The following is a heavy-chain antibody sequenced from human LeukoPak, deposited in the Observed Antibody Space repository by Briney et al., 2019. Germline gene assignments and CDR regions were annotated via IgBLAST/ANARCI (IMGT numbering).Heavy chain of an antibody. CDR3: ARGRRSSGYYYAFDY. CDR2: INHSGST. J-gene: IGHJ4*02. D-gene: IGHD3-22*01. CDR1: GGSFSGYY. Sequence: SETLSLTCAVDGGSFSGYYWSWIRQPPGKGLEWIGEINHSGSTNYDPSLKSRVTISVDTSKNQFSLKLSSVTAADTAVYYCARGRRSSGYYYAFDYWGQGTLVTVSS. V-gene: IGHV4-34*01.